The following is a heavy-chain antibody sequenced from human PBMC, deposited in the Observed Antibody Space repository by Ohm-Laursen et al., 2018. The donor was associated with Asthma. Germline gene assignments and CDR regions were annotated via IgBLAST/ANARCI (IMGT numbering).Heavy chain of an antibody. J-gene: IGHJ4*02. CDR2: IKSKTDGGTT. D-gene: IGHD6-19*01. CDR1: GFTFSNAW. V-gene: IGHV3-15*01. CDR3: TTRIAVYPLFFDY. Sequence: SLRLSCTASGFTFSNAWMSWVRQAPGKGLEWVGRIKSKTDGGTTDYAAPVKGRFTISRDDSKNTLYLQMNSLKTEDTAVYYCTTRIAVYPLFFDYWGQGTLVTVSS.